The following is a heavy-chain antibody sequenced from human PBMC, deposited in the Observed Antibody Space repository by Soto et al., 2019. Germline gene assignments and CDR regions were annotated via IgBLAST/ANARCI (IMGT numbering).Heavy chain of an antibody. CDR3: ARGGSESSAYFPWFDP. CDR1: GFSFSDYY. D-gene: IGHD3-22*01. V-gene: IGHV3-11*01. Sequence: GGSLRLSCGASGFSFSDYYMSWIRQAPGKGLEWISYISSIGNTIYYADSVKGRFTISRDNANNSLYLQMNSLTDEDTAVYYCARGGSESSAYFPWFDPWGQGTLVSFSS. CDR2: ISSIGNTI. J-gene: IGHJ5*02.